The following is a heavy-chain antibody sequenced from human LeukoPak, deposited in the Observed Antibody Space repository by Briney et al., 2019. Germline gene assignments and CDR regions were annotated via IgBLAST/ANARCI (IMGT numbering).Heavy chain of an antibody. V-gene: IGHV3-74*01. CDR3: VRGGESTWS. D-gene: IGHD2-15*01. CDR2: INNDGSGT. CDR1: GFTFSSYW. Sequence: GGSLRLSCAASGFTFSSYWMHWVRQAPGKGPVWVSRINNDGSGTTYADSVKGRFTISRDDAKNTLYLQMNSLRAEDTAVYYCVRGGESTWSWGQGTLVTVSS. J-gene: IGHJ5*02.